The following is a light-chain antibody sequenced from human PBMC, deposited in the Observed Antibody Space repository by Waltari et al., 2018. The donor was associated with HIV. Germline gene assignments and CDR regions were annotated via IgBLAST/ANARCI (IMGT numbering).Light chain of an antibody. CDR2: EVS. J-gene: IGLJ1*01. CDR1: SSDVGGYTY. Sequence: QSALTQPPSASGSPGQSVTISCTGTSSDVGGYTYVSWYHQHPGKAPKLMIYEVSKRPSGVPDRFSGSKSGNTASLTVSGLQAEDEADYYCSSYAGRNNYVFGTGTKVTVL. CDR3: SSYAGRNNYV. V-gene: IGLV2-8*01.